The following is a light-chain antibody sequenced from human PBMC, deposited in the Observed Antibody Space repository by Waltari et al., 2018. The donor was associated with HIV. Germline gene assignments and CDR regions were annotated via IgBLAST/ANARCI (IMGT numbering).Light chain of an antibody. J-gene: IGLJ1*01. V-gene: IGLV2-18*02. CDR1: SSDVGSYNR. Sequence: QSALTQPPSVSASPGQSVPISCTGTSSDVGSYNRVPWYQQPPGTAPKLMIYEVSNRPSGVPDRFSGSKSGNTASLTISGLQAEDEADYYCSSYTSSSTYVFGTGTKVTVL. CDR2: EVS. CDR3: SSYTSSSTYV.